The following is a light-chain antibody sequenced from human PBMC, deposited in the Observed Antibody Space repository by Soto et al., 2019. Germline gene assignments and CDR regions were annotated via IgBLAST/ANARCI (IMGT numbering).Light chain of an antibody. CDR1: SGHSSYA. Sequence: QPVPTQSPSASASLGASVKLTCTLSSGHSSYAIAWHQQQPEKGPRYLMNVNTDGSHNKGDGTPDRFSGSSSGAERYLTISSLQSEDEADYYCQTWDAGTRVFGGGTKLTVL. CDR2: VNTDGSH. CDR3: QTWDAGTRV. V-gene: IGLV4-69*01. J-gene: IGLJ2*01.